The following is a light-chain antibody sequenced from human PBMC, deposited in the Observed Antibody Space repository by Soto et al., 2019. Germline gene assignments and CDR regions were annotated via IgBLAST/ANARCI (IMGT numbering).Light chain of an antibody. Sequence: DIQMTQSPSTLSASVGDRVTITCRASQSISSWLAWYQQKPGKAPRLLIYEASNLESGVPSRFSGSGSGTEFTLTISSLQPDDFATYYCQQYISFLLTFGGGTKVEIK. CDR1: QSISSW. CDR3: QQYISFLLT. CDR2: EAS. V-gene: IGKV1-5*03. J-gene: IGKJ4*01.